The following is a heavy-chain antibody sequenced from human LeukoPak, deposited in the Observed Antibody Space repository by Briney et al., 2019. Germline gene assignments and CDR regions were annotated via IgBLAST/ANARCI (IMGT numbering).Heavy chain of an antibody. CDR1: GDSISSPDYY. Sequence: SETLSLTCTVSGDSISSPDYYWTWIRQPPGKGLEWIGSIYYSGTTFYNPSLKSRLTISLDTSKNQFFLILGSVIGADTAVYYCARGKVPDPWGQETLITVSS. CDR3: ARGKVPDP. D-gene: IGHD1-14*01. J-gene: IGHJ5*02. CDR2: IYYSGTT. V-gene: IGHV4-30-4*08.